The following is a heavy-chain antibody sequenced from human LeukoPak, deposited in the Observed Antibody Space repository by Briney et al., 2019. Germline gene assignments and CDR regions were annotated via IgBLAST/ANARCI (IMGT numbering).Heavy chain of an antibody. J-gene: IGHJ3*02. D-gene: IGHD6-19*01. Sequence: SSVKVSCKASGYTFTSYGISWVRQAPGQGLEWMGWISAYHGNTNYAQKLQGRVTMTTDTSTSTAYMELRSLRSDDTAVYYCARRQFSGWLRHDAFDIWGQGTMVTVSS. CDR2: ISAYHGNT. CDR1: GYTFTSYG. V-gene: IGHV1-18*01. CDR3: ARRQFSGWLRHDAFDI.